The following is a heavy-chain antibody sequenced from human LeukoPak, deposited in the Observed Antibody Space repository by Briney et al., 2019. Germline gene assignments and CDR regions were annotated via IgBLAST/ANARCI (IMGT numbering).Heavy chain of an antibody. CDR3: ARPYYYDSSGYSNWGRNWFDP. CDR1: GYTFTSYY. Sequence: ASVKVSCKASGYTFTSYYMHWVRQAPGQGLEWMGIINPSGGSTSYAQKFQGRVTMTRDTSTSTVYMELSSLRSEDTAVYYCARPYYYDSSGYSNWGRNWFDPWGQGTLVTVSS. CDR2: INPSGGST. J-gene: IGHJ5*02. D-gene: IGHD3-22*01. V-gene: IGHV1-46*01.